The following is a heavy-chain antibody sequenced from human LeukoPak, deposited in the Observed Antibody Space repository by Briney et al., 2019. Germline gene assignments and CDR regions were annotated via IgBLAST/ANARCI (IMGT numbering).Heavy chain of an antibody. Sequence: PGGSLRLSCAASGFTVSSNYVSWVRQAPGKGLEWVSAISGSGYTTDYADSVKGRFTMSRDNSKNTLYLQMNSLRAEDTALYYCAKSELLPIPHNFDYWGQGTLVTVSS. CDR2: ISGSGYTT. CDR1: GFTVSSNY. V-gene: IGHV3-23*01. J-gene: IGHJ4*02. D-gene: IGHD1-26*01. CDR3: AKSELLPIPHNFDY.